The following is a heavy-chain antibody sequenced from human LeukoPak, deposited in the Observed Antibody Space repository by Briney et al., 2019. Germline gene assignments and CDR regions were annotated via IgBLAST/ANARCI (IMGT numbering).Heavy chain of an antibody. J-gene: IGHJ4*02. CDR2: ISGSGGST. V-gene: IGHV3-23*01. CDR1: GFTFSSYA. Sequence: GGSLRLSCAASGFTFSSYAMSWVRQAPGEGLEWVSAISGSGGSTYYADSVKGRFTISRDNSKNTLYLQMNSLRAEDTAVYYCAKDQQQPRAFDYWGQGTLVTVSS. CDR3: AKDQQQPRAFDY. D-gene: IGHD6-13*01.